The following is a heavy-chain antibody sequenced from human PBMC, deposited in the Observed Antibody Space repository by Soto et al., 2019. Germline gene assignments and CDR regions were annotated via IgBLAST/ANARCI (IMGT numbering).Heavy chain of an antibody. Sequence: PGRSLRLSCVASGFTFSRYWMHWVRQAPGKGLVWVSRINNDGSVTNYADSVKGRFTISRDNSKNTLYLQMNSLRAEDTAVYYCAKGSLDYYDTPDTLSYFDYWGQGTLVTVSS. CDR1: GFTFSRYW. V-gene: IGHV3-74*01. J-gene: IGHJ4*02. CDR3: AKGSLDYYDTPDTLSYFDY. CDR2: INNDGSVT. D-gene: IGHD3-22*01.